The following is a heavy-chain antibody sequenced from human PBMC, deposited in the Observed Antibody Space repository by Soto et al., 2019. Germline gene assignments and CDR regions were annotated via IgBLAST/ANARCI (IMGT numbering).Heavy chain of an antibody. CDR3: AKDGPFRNSGGLRYYFDY. V-gene: IGHV3-21*04. CDR1: GFTFRSFT. Sequence: GGSLRLSCAASGFTFRSFTMNWVRQAPGKGLEWVSTISSNSAYIYYTDALRGRFTISRDNSKNTLYLQMNSLRAEDTAVYYCAKDGPFRNSGGLRYYFDYWGQGTLVTVSS. CDR2: ISSNSAYI. J-gene: IGHJ4*02. D-gene: IGHD3-10*01.